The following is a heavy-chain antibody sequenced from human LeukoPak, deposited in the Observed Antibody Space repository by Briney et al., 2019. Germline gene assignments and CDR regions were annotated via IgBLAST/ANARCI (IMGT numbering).Heavy chain of an antibody. D-gene: IGHD3-9*01. Sequence: SETLSLTCTVSGGSISSYYWSWIRQPPGKGLEWIGYIYYSGSTNYNPSLKSRVTISVDTSKNQFSLKLSSVTAADTAVYYCARENLDLTNSQYGMDVWGQGTTVTVSS. V-gene: IGHV4-59*01. CDR3: ARENLDLTNSQYGMDV. CDR2: IYYSGST. CDR1: GGSISSYY. J-gene: IGHJ6*02.